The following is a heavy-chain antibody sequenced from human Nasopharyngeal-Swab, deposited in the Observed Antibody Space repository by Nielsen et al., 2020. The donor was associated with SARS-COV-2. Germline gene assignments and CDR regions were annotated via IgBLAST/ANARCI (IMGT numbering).Heavy chain of an antibody. D-gene: IGHD2-2*01. CDR2: IWYDGSNK. V-gene: IGHV3-33*03. J-gene: IGHJ6*02. CDR3: ARGIVVVPAPEGYGMDV. CDR1: GFTFSSYG. Sequence: GGSLRLSCAASGFTFSSYGMHWVRQAPGKGLEWVAVIWYDGSNKYYADSVKGRFTISRDNAKNSLYLQMNSLRAEDTAVYYCARGIVVVPAPEGYGMDVWGQGTTVTVSS.